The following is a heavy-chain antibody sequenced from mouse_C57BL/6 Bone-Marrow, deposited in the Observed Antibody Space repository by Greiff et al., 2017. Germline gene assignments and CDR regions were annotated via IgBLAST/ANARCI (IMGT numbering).Heavy chain of an antibody. J-gene: IGHJ1*03. V-gene: IGHV5-17*01. Sequence: VESGGGLVKPGGSLKLSCAASGFTFSDYGMHWVRQAPEKGLEWVAYISSGSSTIYYANTVKGRFTISRDNAKTTLFLQMTSLRSEDTAMYYCARDSNYVDWYFDVWGTGTTVTVSS. D-gene: IGHD2-5*01. CDR3: ARDSNYVDWYFDV. CDR2: ISSGSSTI. CDR1: GFTFSDYG.